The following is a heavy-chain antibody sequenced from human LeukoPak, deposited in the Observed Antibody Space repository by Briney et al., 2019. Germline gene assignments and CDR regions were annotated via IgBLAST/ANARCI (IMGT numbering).Heavy chain of an antibody. J-gene: IGHJ5*02. D-gene: IGHD4-17*01. CDR1: GFTFNSNG. CDR2: IRYDGNTK. CDR3: ARAQRTGDYDWFDP. Sequence: GGSLRLSCAASGFTFNSNGMHWVRQAPGKGLEWVAFIRYDGNTKYYADSVKGRFTISRDNSKNTLYLQMNSLRAEDTAVYYCARAQRTGDYDWFDPWGQGTLVTVSS. V-gene: IGHV3-30*02.